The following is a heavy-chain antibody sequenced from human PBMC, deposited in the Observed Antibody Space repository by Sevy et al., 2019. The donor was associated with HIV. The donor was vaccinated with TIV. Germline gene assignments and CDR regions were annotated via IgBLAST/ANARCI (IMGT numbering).Heavy chain of an antibody. CDR1: GYTFTGYY. D-gene: IGHD6-13*01. CDR3: ARVGYSSSWPDY. Sequence: ASVKVSCKASGYTFTGYYMHWVRQAPGQGLEWMGWINPNSGGTNYAQKFQGRVTMTRDTSISTAYMELSRLRSDDTAVYYWARVGYSSSWPDYWGQGTLVTVSS. V-gene: IGHV1-2*02. CDR2: INPNSGGT. J-gene: IGHJ4*02.